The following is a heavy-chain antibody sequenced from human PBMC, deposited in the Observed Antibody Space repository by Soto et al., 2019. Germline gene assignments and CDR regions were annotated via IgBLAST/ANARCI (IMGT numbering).Heavy chain of an antibody. D-gene: IGHD4-4*01. Sequence: RGESLKISCKASGYSFTSYWISWVRQMPGKGLEWMGRIDPSDSYTNYSPSFQGHVTISTDKSISTAYLQWSSLKASDTAMYYCARLGITTSYGMDVWGQGTTVTVSS. J-gene: IGHJ6*02. CDR3: ARLGITTSYGMDV. CDR1: GYSFTSYW. V-gene: IGHV5-10-1*01. CDR2: IDPSDSYT.